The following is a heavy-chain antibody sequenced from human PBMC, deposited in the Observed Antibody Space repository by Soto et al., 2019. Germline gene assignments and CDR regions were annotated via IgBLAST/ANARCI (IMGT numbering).Heavy chain of an antibody. Sequence: ASVKVSCKASGYTFTRHSMHWVRQAPGQGPEWMGMINPTGGGTTYAQKFQGRVTMTRDTSTGIVYMELTSLRPEDTAMYYCARATRGSISTRPDYWRLGTLVTVSS. CDR3: ARATRGSISTRPDY. CDR2: INPTGGGT. CDR1: GYTFTRHS. D-gene: IGHD6-6*01. J-gene: IGHJ4*02. V-gene: IGHV1-46*01.